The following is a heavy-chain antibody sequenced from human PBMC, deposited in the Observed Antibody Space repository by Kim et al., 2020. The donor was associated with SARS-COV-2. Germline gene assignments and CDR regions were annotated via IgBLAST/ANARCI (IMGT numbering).Heavy chain of an antibody. CDR3: ARDRPVAAMGLFDL. CDR2: IYYSGST. J-gene: IGHJ2*01. Sequence: SETLSLTCTVSGGSISSYYWSWIRQPPGKGLEWIGYIYYSGSTNYNPSLKSRVTISVDTSKNQFSLKLSSVSAADTAVYYCARDRPVAAMGLFDLWGRGTLVTVSS. D-gene: IGHD5-18*01. V-gene: IGHV4-59*01. CDR1: GGSISSYY.